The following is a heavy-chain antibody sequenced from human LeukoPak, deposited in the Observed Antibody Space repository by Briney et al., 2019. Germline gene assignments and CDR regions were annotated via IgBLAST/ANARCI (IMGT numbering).Heavy chain of an antibody. CDR2: MNPNSGNT. Sequence: ASGKLSCKASGYTFTSYDINWVRQATGPGLEWMGWMNPNSGNTGYAQKFQGRVTMTRNTSISTAYMELSSLRSEDTAVYYCARHPGSDGMDVWGQGTTVTVSS. CDR1: GYTFTSYD. J-gene: IGHJ6*02. D-gene: IGHD3-10*01. V-gene: IGHV1-8*01. CDR3: ARHPGSDGMDV.